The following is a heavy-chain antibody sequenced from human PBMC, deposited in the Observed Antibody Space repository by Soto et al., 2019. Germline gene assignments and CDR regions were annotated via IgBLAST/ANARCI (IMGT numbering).Heavy chain of an antibody. D-gene: IGHD6-19*01. CDR2: VTSGGGT. V-gene: IGHV3-23*01. Sequence: EVQLLESGGDLVQPGGSLRLFCAASGFTFSNYAMTWVRQAPGKGLEWVSTVTSGGGTFYVDTVKGRFTISRDNSKSTLYLQMNSLRAEDTAIYYCARTDKFNSQSSGWASRFDYWGQGALVTVAS. CDR3: ARTDKFNSQSSGWASRFDY. J-gene: IGHJ4*02. CDR1: GFTFSNYA.